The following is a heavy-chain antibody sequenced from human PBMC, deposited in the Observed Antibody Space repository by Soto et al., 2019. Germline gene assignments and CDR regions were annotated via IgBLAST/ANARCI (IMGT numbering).Heavy chain of an antibody. CDR2: ISWDGGST. CDR3: AKDILWSGYRGVGYYYYGMDV. Sequence: WGSLRLSCAASGFTFYDYTIHFVRQAPFKGREWVSLISWDGGSTYYADSVKGRFTISRDNSKNSLYLQMNSLRTEDTALYYCAKDILWSGYRGVGYYYYGMDVWGQGTTVTVSS. J-gene: IGHJ6*02. D-gene: IGHD3-3*01. CDR1: GFTFYDYT. V-gene: IGHV3-43*01.